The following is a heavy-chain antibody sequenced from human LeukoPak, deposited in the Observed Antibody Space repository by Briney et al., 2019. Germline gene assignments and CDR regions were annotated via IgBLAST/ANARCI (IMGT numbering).Heavy chain of an antibody. Sequence: PSETLSLTCTVSGGSISSYYWSWIRQPPGKGLEWIGYIYYSGSTNYNPSLKSRVTISVDTSKNQFSLKLSSVTAADTAVYYCARDHDYGSGSHFDYWGQGTLVTVSS. J-gene: IGHJ4*02. V-gene: IGHV4-59*01. CDR3: ARDHDYGSGSHFDY. CDR2: IYYSGST. D-gene: IGHD3-10*01. CDR1: GGSISSYY.